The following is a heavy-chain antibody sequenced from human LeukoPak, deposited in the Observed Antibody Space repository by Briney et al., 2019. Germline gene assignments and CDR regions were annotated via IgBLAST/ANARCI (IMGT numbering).Heavy chain of an antibody. V-gene: IGHV4-30-4*01. J-gene: IGHJ4*02. CDR2: IYYSGST. Sequence: SETLSLTCTVSGGSISSGDYYWSWIRQPPGKGLEWIGYIYYSGSTYYNPSLKSRVTISVDTSKNQFSLKLSSVTAADTAVYYCASGRSGDFWRGWGRFDYWGQGTLVTVSS. CDR3: ASGRSGDFWRGWGRFDY. CDR1: GGSISSGDYY. D-gene: IGHD3-3*01.